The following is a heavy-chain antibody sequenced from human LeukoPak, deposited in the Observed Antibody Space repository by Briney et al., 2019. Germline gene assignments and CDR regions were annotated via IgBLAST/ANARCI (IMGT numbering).Heavy chain of an antibody. V-gene: IGHV4-61*02. J-gene: IGHJ4*02. CDR1: GGSISSGSYY. D-gene: IGHD3-22*01. Sequence: SQTLSLTCTVSGGSISSGSYYWSWIRQPAGKGLEWIGRIYTSGSTNYNPSLKSRVTISVDTSKNQFSLKLSSVTAADTAAYYCARESSLYYDSSGYSQNFDYWGQGTLVTVSS. CDR2: IYTSGST. CDR3: ARESSLYYDSSGYSQNFDY.